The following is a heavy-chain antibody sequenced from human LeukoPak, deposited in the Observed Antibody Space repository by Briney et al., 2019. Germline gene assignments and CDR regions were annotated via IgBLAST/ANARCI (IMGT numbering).Heavy chain of an antibody. CDR1: GFTFSSYG. J-gene: IGHJ4*02. CDR3: VAHFYDSSGYYFAY. V-gene: IGHV3-30*03. D-gene: IGHD3-22*01. Sequence: GGSLRLSRAASGFTFSSYGMHWVRQAPGKGLEWVAVMSYDGSNKYYADSVKGRFTISRDNSKNTLYLQMNSLRAEDTAVYYCVAHFYDSSGYYFAYWGQGTLVTVSS. CDR2: MSYDGSNK.